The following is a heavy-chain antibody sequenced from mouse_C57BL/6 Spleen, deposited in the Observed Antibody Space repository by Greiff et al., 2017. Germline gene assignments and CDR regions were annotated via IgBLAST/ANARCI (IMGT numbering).Heavy chain of an antibody. V-gene: IGHV1-59*01. CDR3: ARTYGNYPALFAY. D-gene: IGHD2-1*01. CDR2: IDPSDSYT. J-gene: IGHJ3*01. CDR1: GYTFTSYW. Sequence: QVQLQQPGAELVRPGTSVKLSCKASGYTFTSYWMHWVKQRPGQGLEWIGVIDPSDSYTNYNQKFKGKATLTVDTSSSTAYMQLSSLTSEDSAVYYCARTYGNYPALFAYWGQGTLVTVSA.